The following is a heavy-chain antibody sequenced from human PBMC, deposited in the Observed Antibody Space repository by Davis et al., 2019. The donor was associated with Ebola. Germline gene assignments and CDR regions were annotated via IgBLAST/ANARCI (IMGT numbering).Heavy chain of an antibody. CDR1: GYTFTTYD. CDR3: ARGRYSSSWQINYYGMDV. V-gene: IGHV1-8*01. Sequence: ASVTVSCKASGYTFTTYDINWVRQATGQGLEWMGWMNPNSGNTGYAQKFQGRVTITRDTSASTAYMELSSLRSEDTAVYYCARGRYSSSWQINYYGMDVWGQGTTVTVSS. CDR2: MNPNSGNT. D-gene: IGHD6-13*01. J-gene: IGHJ6*02.